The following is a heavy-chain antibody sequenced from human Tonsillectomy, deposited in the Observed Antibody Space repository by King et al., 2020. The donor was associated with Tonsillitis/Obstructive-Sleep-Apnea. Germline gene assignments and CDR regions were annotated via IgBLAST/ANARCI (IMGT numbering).Heavy chain of an antibody. V-gene: IGHV1-3*04. J-gene: IGHJ4*02. CDR3: ARDPNSGFLNY. Sequence: AQLVQSGTEVKNPGASVKLSCKASGYTFTNYAIHWVRQAPGQRLEWMGWVNTGNGNTKYSQNFQGRVTITRDTSATTAYMELSSLKPEDTAVYYCARDPNSGFLNYWGQGTLVTVSS. CDR2: VNTGNGNT. D-gene: IGHD5-12*01. CDR1: GYTFTNYA.